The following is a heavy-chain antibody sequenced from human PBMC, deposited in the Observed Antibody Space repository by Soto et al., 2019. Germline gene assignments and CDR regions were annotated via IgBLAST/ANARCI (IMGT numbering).Heavy chain of an antibody. D-gene: IGHD3-10*01. CDR3: NMVRGVVSDY. CDR2: INHSGST. V-gene: IGHV4-34*01. Sequence: PSETLSLTCAVYGGSFSGYYWSWIRQPPGKGLEWIGEINHSGSTNYNPSLKSRVTISVDTSKNQFSLKLSSVTAPDTAVYYCNMVRGVVSDYWGQGTLVTVSS. J-gene: IGHJ4*02. CDR1: GGSFSGYY.